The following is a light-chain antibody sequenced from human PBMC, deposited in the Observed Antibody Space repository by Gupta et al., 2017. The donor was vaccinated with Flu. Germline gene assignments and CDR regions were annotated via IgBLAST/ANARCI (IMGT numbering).Light chain of an antibody. Sequence: SVAISCTGTSSDVGGYNHVSWYQQQTGKVSTFIVNDVTRRPSGVPDRFSGSRSGNTTSLTISGLQAEDEADDYCCSYAGDYIWVFGGGTKLTVL. V-gene: IGLV2-11*03. CDR2: DVT. J-gene: IGLJ3*02. CDR1: SSDVGGYNH. CDR3: CSYAGDYIWV.